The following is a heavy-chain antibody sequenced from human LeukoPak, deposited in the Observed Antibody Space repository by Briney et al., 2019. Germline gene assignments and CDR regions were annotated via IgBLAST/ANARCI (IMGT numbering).Heavy chain of an antibody. J-gene: IGHJ6*03. D-gene: IGHD2-8*01. Sequence: SETLSLTCAVYGGSFSDYYWSWIRQPPGKGLEWIGEINPGGSTNYSPSLKSRVTISVDTSKNQFSLKLSSVAAADTAVCFCARVAYRYAINDWSRTGLGAYPTKYYYHMDVWDKGTTVTVSS. CDR1: GGSFSDYY. V-gene: IGHV4-34*01. CDR3: ARVAYRYAINDWSRTGLGAYPTKYYYHMDV. CDR2: INPGGST.